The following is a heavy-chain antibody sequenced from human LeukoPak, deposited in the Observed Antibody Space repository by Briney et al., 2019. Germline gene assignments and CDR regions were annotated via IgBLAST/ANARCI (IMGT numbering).Heavy chain of an antibody. CDR1: GFTFSSYG. V-gene: IGHV3-23*01. CDR3: AKDSAPHYYDSSGYDAFDI. CDR2: ISGSGGST. J-gene: IGHJ3*02. D-gene: IGHD3-22*01. Sequence: GGSLRLSCAASGFTFSSYGMSWVRQAPGKGLEWVSAISGSGGSTYYADSVKGRFTISRGNSKNTLYLQMNSLRAEDTAVYYCAKDSAPHYYDSSGYDAFDIWGQGTMVTVSS.